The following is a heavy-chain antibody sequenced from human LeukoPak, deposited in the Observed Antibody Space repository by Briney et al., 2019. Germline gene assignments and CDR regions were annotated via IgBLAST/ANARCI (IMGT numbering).Heavy chain of an antibody. CDR2: ISSSSSYI. J-gene: IGHJ4*02. CDR3: AGDGITIFGVVITGFYDY. D-gene: IGHD3-3*01. Sequence: GGSLRLSCAASGFTFSSYSMNWVRQAPGKGLEWVSSISSSSSYIYYADSVKGRFTISRDNAKNSLYLQMSSLRAEDTAVYYCAGDGITIFGVVITGFYDYWGQGTLVTVSS. CDR1: GFTFSSYS. V-gene: IGHV3-21*01.